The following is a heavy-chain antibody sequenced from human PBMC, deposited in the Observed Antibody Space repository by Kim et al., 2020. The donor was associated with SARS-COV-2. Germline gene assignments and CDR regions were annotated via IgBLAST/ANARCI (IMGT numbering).Heavy chain of an antibody. V-gene: IGHV3-30*03. CDR2: ITNGGSNK. Sequence: GGSLRLSCAASGFTFSSYGMHWVRQAPGKGLEWVAYITNGGSNKYYADSVKGRFTISRDNSKNTLYLQMNSLRAEDTAVYYCARDARPSDYGAYVDYWGQGALLTVSS. J-gene: IGHJ4*02. CDR1: GFTFSSYG. CDR3: ARDARPSDYGAYVDY. D-gene: IGHD4-17*01.